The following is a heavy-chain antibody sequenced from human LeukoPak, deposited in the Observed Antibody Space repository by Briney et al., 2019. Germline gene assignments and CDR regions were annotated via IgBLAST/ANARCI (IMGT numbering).Heavy chain of an antibody. J-gene: IGHJ4*02. CDR1: GGSFSGYY. CDR2: INHSGST. CDR3: ARWGSIAVARFDY. V-gene: IGHV4-34*01. Sequence: SETLSLTCAVYGGSFSGYYWSWIRQPPGKGLEWIGEINHSGSTNYNPSLKSRVTISIDTSKNQFSLKLSSVTAADTAVYYCARWGSIAVARFDYWGQGTLVTVSS. D-gene: IGHD6-6*01.